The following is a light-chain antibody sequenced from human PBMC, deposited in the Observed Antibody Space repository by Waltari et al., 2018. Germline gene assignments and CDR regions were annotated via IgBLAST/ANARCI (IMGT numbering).Light chain of an antibody. CDR1: QSFRGSY. CDR2: GAS. CDR3: LQDYNYPLT. J-gene: IGKJ4*01. Sequence: EIVLTQSPGTLSLSPGERATLSCRASQSFRGSYLAWYKQKPGQAPRLLIYGASNRATGIPDRFSGSGSGTDFTLTISRLEPEDFAVYYCLQDYNYPLTFGGGTKVEIK. V-gene: IGKV3-20*01.